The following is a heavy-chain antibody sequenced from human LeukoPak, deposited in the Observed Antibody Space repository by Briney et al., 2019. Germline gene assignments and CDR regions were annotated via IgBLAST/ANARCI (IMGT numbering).Heavy chain of an antibody. J-gene: IGHJ6*03. CDR3: ARWLGYSYGFGMDV. CDR1: GGSISSYY. Sequence: PSETLSLTCTVSGGSISSYYWSWIRQPPGKGLEWIGYIYYSGSTNYNPSLKSRVTISVDTSKNQFSLKLSSVTAADTAVYYCARWLGYSYGFGMDVWGKGTTVTASS. V-gene: IGHV4-59*01. CDR2: IYYSGST. D-gene: IGHD5-18*01.